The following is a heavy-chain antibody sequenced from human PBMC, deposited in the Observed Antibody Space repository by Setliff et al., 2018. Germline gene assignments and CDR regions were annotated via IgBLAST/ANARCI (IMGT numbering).Heavy chain of an antibody. CDR1: GFTFSDYY. J-gene: IGHJ4*02. CDR2: ISSSATSI. V-gene: IGHV3-11*04. D-gene: IGHD3-10*01. CDR3: AREATGFRAFDC. Sequence: PGGSLRLSCAASGFTFSDYYMSWIRQAPGKGLEWVSYISSSATSIYYADSVKGRFTISRDNTQNSLYLQMNSLRAEDTAVYYCAREATGFRAFDCWGQGTLVTVSS.